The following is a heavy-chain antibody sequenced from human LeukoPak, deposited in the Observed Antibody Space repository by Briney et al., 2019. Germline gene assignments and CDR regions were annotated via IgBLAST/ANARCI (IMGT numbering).Heavy chain of an antibody. CDR2: ITANARSK. V-gene: IGHV3-64*02. J-gene: IGHJ6*03. Sequence: GGSLRLSCAGSGFTFSDYTMHWVRQGPGKGLEYVSAITANARSKYHADSVRGRFTISRDNSKDTLYLQMGSLRPEDTAVYYCARGPSSYFYMDVWGKGTTITISS. CDR1: GFTFSDYT. CDR3: ARGPSSYFYMDV.